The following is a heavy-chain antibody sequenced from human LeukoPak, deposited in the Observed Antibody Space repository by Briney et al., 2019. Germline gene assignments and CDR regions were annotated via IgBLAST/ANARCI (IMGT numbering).Heavy chain of an antibody. D-gene: IGHD2-15*01. Sequence: PSETLSINCTVSGASISNLYLSWIRQPAGKGLEWIGRLYYSGSTNYNPSLKSRVTISVDTSKNQFSLKLSSVTAADTAVYYCARSVEGYCRGGNCYSYSYYMDVWGKGTTVTVSS. CDR1: GASISNLY. CDR3: ARSVEGYCRGGNCYSYSYYMDV. V-gene: IGHV4-4*07. J-gene: IGHJ6*03. CDR2: LYYSGST.